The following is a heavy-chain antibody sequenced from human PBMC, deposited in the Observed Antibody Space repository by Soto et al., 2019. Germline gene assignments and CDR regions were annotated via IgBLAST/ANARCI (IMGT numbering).Heavy chain of an antibody. Sequence: ASVKVTCKASGYTLTSYYMHWVRQAPRQGLEWMEIINTSGGSTSYAQKFHGRVTMTRDTSTSTVYMELSSLRSEDTAVYYCAGIGYCSGGSCPNAFDLWCQGTMVTVSS. D-gene: IGHD2-15*01. CDR3: AGIGYCSGGSCPNAFDL. J-gene: IGHJ3*01. V-gene: IGHV1-46*03. CDR2: INTSGGST. CDR1: GYTLTSYY.